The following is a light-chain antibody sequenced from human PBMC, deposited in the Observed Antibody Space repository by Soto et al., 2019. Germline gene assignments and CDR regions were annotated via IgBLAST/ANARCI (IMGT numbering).Light chain of an antibody. Sequence: DIVMTQSPVSLRVTPGEPASISCRSSQSLLHSNGYNYVHWYLQKPGQSPQLLIYLGSNRSSGVPDRFSGSGSGTDFTLKISRVEAEDVGVYYCMQALQTPWTFGQGTKVDIK. CDR3: MQALQTPWT. V-gene: IGKV2-28*01. J-gene: IGKJ1*01. CDR1: QSLLHSNGYNY. CDR2: LGS.